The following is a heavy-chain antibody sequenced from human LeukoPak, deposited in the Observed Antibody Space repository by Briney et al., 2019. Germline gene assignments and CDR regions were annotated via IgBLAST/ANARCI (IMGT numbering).Heavy chain of an antibody. CDR1: GFTFSSYG. V-gene: IGHV3-30*02. D-gene: IGHD3-3*01. CDR2: IRYDGSNK. J-gene: IGHJ6*03. Sequence: GSLRLSCAASGFTFSSYGMHWVRQAPGKGLEWVAFIRYDGSNKYYADSVKGRFTISRDNSKNTLYLQMNSLRAEDTAVYYCAKEGITIFGRYYYYMDVWGKGTTVTVSS. CDR3: AKEGITIFGRYYYYMDV.